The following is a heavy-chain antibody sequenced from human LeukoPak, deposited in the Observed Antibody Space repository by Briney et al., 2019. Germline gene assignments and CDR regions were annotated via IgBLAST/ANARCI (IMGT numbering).Heavy chain of an antibody. CDR3: ARENFVRQQQPCWFDP. D-gene: IGHD6-13*01. CDR2: IYYSGST. J-gene: IGHJ5*02. Sequence: SETLSLTCTVSGGSISSGGYYWSWIRQHPGKGLEWIGYIYYSGSTYYNPSLKSRVTISVDTSKNQFSLKLSSVTAADTAVYYCARENFVRQQQPCWFDPWGQGTLVTVSS. CDR1: GGSISSGGYY. V-gene: IGHV4-31*03.